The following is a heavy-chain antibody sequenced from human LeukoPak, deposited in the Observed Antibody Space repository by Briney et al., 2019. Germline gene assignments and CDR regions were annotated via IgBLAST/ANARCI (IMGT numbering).Heavy chain of an antibody. Sequence: PGGSLRLSCAASGFTFSNYWMHWVRQAPGKGLVRVAHIKSDGSSTSYADFVMGRFTISRDNAKNTLYLQMNSLRAEDTAVYYCVSGYSSGWYVGGIDYWGQGTLVTVSS. CDR2: IKSDGSST. CDR3: VSGYSSGWYVGGIDY. V-gene: IGHV3-74*01. J-gene: IGHJ4*02. CDR1: GFTFSNYW. D-gene: IGHD6-19*01.